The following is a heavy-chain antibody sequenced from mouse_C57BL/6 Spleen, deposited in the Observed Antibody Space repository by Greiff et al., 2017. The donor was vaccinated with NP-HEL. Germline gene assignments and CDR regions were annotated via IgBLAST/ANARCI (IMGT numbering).Heavy chain of an antibody. CDR1: GYSFTGYF. V-gene: IGHV1-20*01. CDR2: INPYNGDT. D-gene: IGHD2-1*01. J-gene: IGHJ1*03. Sequence: VQLQQSGPELVKPGDSVKISCKASGYSFTGYFMNWVMQSHGKSLEWIGRINPYNGDTFYNQKFKGKATLTVDKSSSTAHMELRSLTSEDSAVYYFARGNYWYFDVWGTGTTVTVSS. CDR3: ARGNYWYFDV.